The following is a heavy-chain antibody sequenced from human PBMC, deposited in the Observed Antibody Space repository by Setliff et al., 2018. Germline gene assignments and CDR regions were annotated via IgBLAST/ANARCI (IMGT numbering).Heavy chain of an antibody. D-gene: IGHD3-22*01. J-gene: IGHJ2*01. V-gene: IGHV1-18*01. CDR3: ARDQTPGDVMIVVVSLDRYFDL. CDR1: GYTFTSYG. CDR2: ISAYNGNT. Sequence: ASVKVSCKASGYTFTSYGISWVRQAPGQGLEWMGWISAYNGNTIYAQMFQGRVTLTRDTSISTAYMELSRLRSDDTAVYYCARDQTPGDVMIVVVSLDRYFDLWGRGTLVTVSS.